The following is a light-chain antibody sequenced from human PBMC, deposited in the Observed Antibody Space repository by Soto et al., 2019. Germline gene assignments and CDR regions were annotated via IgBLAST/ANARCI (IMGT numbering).Light chain of an antibody. J-gene: IGLJ1*01. CDR1: SSDVGAYNF. Sequence: QSALTQPPSASGSPGQSVTISCTGTSSDVGAYNFVSWYQQDPGQAPKLMIYQVTKRPSGVPDRFYASKSGNTASLTVSGLQAVDEADYYCSSYAGNLFYVFGTGTNVTVL. CDR2: QVT. CDR3: SSYAGNLFYV. V-gene: IGLV2-8*01.